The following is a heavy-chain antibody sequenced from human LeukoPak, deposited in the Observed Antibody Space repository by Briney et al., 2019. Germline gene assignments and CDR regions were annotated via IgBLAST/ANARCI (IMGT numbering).Heavy chain of an antibody. J-gene: IGHJ4*02. Sequence: GGSLRLSCAASGFTVSSNYMSWVRHAPGKGLEWVSVIYSGGSTYYADSVKGRFTISRDNSKNTLHLQMNSLRAEDTAVYYCARESMIVPPRYLDYWGQGTLVTVSS. CDR2: IYSGGST. CDR1: GFTVSSNY. V-gene: IGHV3-66*01. CDR3: ARESMIVPPRYLDY. D-gene: IGHD3-22*01.